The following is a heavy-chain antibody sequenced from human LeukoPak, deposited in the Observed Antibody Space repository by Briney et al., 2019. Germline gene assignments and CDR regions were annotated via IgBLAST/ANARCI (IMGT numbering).Heavy chain of an antibody. Sequence: GGSLTLSCAASGFTFSSYAMSWVRQAPGKGLEGVSYISNSGTTIYYADSVKGRFTISRDNAKNSLYLQMNSLRAEDTAVYYCARDIEYDSSGRLARPGAFDIWGQGTMVTVSS. J-gene: IGHJ3*02. V-gene: IGHV3-48*03. D-gene: IGHD3-22*01. CDR2: ISNSGTTI. CDR1: GFTFSSYA. CDR3: ARDIEYDSSGRLARPGAFDI.